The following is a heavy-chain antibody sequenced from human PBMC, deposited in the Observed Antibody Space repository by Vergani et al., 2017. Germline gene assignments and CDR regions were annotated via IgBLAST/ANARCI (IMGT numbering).Heavy chain of an antibody. CDR2: IWYDGSNK. CDR3: ARERELYDSSGYPHLYFSD. CDR1: GFTFSSYG. Sequence: QVQLVESGGGVVQPGRSLRLSCAASGFTFSSYGMHWVRKAPGKGLEWVAVIWYDGSNKYYADSVKGRFTISRDNSKNKLYLQMNSLRAEDTAVYYFARERELYDSSGYPHLYFSDWGQGTLVTVSS. D-gene: IGHD3-22*01. J-gene: IGHJ4*02. V-gene: IGHV3-33*01.